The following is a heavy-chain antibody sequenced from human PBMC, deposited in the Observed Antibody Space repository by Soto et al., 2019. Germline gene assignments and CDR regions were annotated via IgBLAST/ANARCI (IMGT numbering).Heavy chain of an antibody. CDR3: EKDRLIAVADIIFDY. CDR2: ISWNSGSI. Sequence: PGGSLRLSCAASGFTFDYYAMHWVRQAPGKGLEWVSGISWNSGSIGYADSVKGRFTISRDNAKNSLYLQMNSLRAEDTALYFCEKDRLIAVADIIFDYWGQGTLVTVSS. CDR1: GFTFDYYA. J-gene: IGHJ4*02. D-gene: IGHD6-19*01. V-gene: IGHV3-9*01.